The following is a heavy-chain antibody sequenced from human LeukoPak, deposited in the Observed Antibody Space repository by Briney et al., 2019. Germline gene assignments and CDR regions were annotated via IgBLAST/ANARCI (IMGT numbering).Heavy chain of an antibody. Sequence: GRSLRLSCAASGFTFSDYYMSWIRQAPGKGLEWVSYISSSGNTIYYADSVKGRFTISRDNAKNSLYLQMNSLRAEDTAVYYCARRGVQLQRISWFDPWGQGTLVTVSS. D-gene: IGHD1-1*01. CDR3: ARRGVQLQRISWFDP. CDR2: ISSSGNTI. J-gene: IGHJ5*02. CDR1: GFTFSDYY. V-gene: IGHV3-11*01.